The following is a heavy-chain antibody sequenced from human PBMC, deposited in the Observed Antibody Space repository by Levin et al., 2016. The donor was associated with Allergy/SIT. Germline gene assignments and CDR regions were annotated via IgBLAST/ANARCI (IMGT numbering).Heavy chain of an antibody. CDR2: IGGRTSYT. V-gene: IGHV3-11*06. Sequence: GGSLRLSCAASGFTFSDYFMGWIRQAPGKGLEWIAYIGGRTSYTNYAESVKGRFIISRDNANNSLSLQMNSLRDEDTAVYYCARELQAVGGFMDAFDIWGQGTMVTVSS. CDR3: ARELQAVGGFMDAFDI. J-gene: IGHJ3*02. D-gene: IGHD6-19*01. CDR1: GFTFSDYF.